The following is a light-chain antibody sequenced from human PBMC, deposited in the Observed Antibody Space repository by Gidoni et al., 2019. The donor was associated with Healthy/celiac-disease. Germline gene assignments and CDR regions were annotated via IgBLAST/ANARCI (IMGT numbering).Light chain of an antibody. V-gene: IGKV1-33*01. CDR2: DTS. CDR3: QQYDVLPPIT. CDR1: QDISNY. J-gene: IGKJ5*01. Sequence: DIQMTQSPSSLSASVGDRVTITCQASQDISNYLNWYQQKPGKAPKLLIYDTSNLETGVPSRFSGSRSGTDFTFTITSRQPEDIATYYCQQYDVLPPITFGQGTRLEIK.